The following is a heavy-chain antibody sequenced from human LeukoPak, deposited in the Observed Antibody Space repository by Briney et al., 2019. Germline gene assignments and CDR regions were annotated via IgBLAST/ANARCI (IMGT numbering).Heavy chain of an antibody. Sequence: PGGSLRLSCAASGFTFSSYAMSWVRQAPGKGLEWVSAISGSGGSTYYADSVKGRFTISRDNSKNTLYLQMNSLRAEDTAVYYCARVEVLRFLEWLPQVSWFDPWGQGTLVTVSS. V-gene: IGHV3-23*01. CDR2: ISGSGGST. J-gene: IGHJ5*02. CDR3: ARVEVLRFLEWLPQVSWFDP. D-gene: IGHD3-3*01. CDR1: GFTFSSYA.